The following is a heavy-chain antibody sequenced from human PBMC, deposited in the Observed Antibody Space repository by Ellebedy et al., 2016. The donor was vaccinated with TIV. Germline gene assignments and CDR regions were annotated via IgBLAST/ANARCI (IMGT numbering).Heavy chain of an antibody. J-gene: IGHJ2*01. CDR1: GDTLSSHA. D-gene: IGHD5-24*01. V-gene: IGHV1-69*05. Sequence: SVTVSCXVTGDTLSSHAISWLRQAPGQGPEWMGGIIPIYGTANHAQKFQDRITLTTDESTNTAYMELSSLRSEDTAVYYCATVDAYNYWYFDLWGRGTHVTVSS. CDR3: ATVDAYNYWYFDL. CDR2: IIPIYGTA.